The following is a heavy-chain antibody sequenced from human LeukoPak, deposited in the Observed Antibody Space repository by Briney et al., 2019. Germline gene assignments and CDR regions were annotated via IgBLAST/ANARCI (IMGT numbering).Heavy chain of an antibody. CDR2: INSGSSIM. D-gene: IGHD6-13*01. Sequence: SGGSLRLSCAASGFTLSTYNMNWVRQAPGKGLEWVSYINSGSSIMFYADSVKGRFTISRDNAKNSLYLQMNSLRAEDTAVYYCARGGWTDSSSHDYWGQGTLVTVSS. J-gene: IGHJ4*02. CDR1: GFTLSTYN. CDR3: ARGGWTDSSSHDY. V-gene: IGHV3-48*04.